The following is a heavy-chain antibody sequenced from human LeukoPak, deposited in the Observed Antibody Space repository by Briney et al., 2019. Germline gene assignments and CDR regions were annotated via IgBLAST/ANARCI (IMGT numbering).Heavy chain of an antibody. Sequence: GASVKVSCKASDYTFTSYGISWVRQAPGQGLEWMGWISVYNGDTNYPQKFQGRVTMTTDTSTSTAYMELRSLRSDDTAVYYCARDWYGSGSSHAFDSWSEATMVTVSS. V-gene: IGHV1-18*01. D-gene: IGHD3-10*01. CDR3: ARDWYGSGSSHAFDS. CDR2: ISVYNGDT. J-gene: IGHJ3*02. CDR1: DYTFTSYG.